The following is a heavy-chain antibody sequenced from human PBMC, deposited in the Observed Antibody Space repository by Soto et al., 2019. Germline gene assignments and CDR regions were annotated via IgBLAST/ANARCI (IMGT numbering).Heavy chain of an antibody. CDR2: INWNGIST. CDR1: GFTFGDFA. CDR3: ARDGFQYDDGGYYEFDY. J-gene: IGHJ4*02. V-gene: IGHV3-20*04. D-gene: IGHD3-22*01. Sequence: GGSLRLSCAVSGFTFGDFAMSWVRQAPGRGLEWVSGINWNGISTSYRDSVKGRFIISRDDAQNFLYLQMNSLRAEDTALYYCARDGFQYDDGGYYEFDYWGQGTMVTVSS.